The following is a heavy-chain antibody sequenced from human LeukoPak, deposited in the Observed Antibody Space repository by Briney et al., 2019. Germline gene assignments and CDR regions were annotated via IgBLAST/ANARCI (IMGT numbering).Heavy chain of an antibody. V-gene: IGHV3-13*01. CDR3: ARATGINPYAFDI. J-gene: IGHJ3*02. D-gene: IGHD7-27*01. CDR1: GLTVSSYD. CDR2: IGTAGDT. Sequence: GGSLRLSCAASGLTVSSYDTHSGRRATGEGVEWVSAIGTAGDTYYPGSVKGRFTISRENAKNALYLQMNSLRAGDTAVYYCARATGINPYAFDIWGQGTMVTVSS.